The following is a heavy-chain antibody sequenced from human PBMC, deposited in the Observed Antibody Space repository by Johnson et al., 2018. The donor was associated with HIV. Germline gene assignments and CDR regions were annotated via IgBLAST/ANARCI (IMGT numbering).Heavy chain of an antibody. CDR2: LYSAGSA. V-gene: IGHV3-66*02. CDR3: ARGAPEDIVVVPAAFDI. CDR1: GFAVSSNY. D-gene: IGHD2-2*01. Sequence: VQLVESGGGLVRPGGSLRLSCAASGFAVSSNYMNWVRQTPGKGLEWVSILYSAGSAYYADSVKGRFTISRDNSKNTLYLQMNSLRPEDTAVYYCARGAPEDIVVVPAAFDIWGQGTMVTVSS. J-gene: IGHJ3*02.